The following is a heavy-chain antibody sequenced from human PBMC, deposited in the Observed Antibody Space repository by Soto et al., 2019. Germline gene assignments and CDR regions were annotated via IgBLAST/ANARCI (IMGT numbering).Heavy chain of an antibody. CDR2: INPNSGDT. V-gene: IGHV1-2*02. CDR1: GYTFTGYY. CDR3: ARGWNIVAAVTNNWFDP. J-gene: IGHJ5*02. Sequence: ASVKVSCKASGYTFTGYYMHWVRQAPGQGLEWMGWINPNSGDTNYAQKFQGRVTMSGDTSIITAYIELSRLRYDDTAVYYCARGWNIVAAVTNNWFDPWGQGTLVTVSS. D-gene: IGHD1-26*01.